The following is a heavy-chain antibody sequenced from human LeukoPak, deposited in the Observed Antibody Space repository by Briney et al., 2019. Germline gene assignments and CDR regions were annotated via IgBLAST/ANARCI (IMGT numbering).Heavy chain of an antibody. D-gene: IGHD4-23*01. CDR1: GFPFSSYG. CDR3: ARVPTVVMGY. Sequence: GRSLRLSCAASGFPFSSYGMHWVRQAPGKGPEWVAVISHDGSNKYYEDSVKGRFTISRDNAKNSLYLQMNSLRAEDTAVYYCARVPTVVMGYWGQGTLVTVSS. V-gene: IGHV3-30*03. CDR2: ISHDGSNK. J-gene: IGHJ4*02.